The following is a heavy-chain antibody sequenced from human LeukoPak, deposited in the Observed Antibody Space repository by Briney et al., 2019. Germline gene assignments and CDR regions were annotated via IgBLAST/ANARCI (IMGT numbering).Heavy chain of an antibody. CDR2: IYYSGST. CDR1: GGSISSYY. V-gene: IGHV4-59*01. Sequence: SETLSLTCTVSGGSISSYYWSWIRQPPGKGLEWTGYIYYSGSTNYNPSLKSRVTISVDTSKNQFSLKLSSVTAADTAVYYCARTPYSSSWSPRAFDIWGQGTMVTVSS. D-gene: IGHD6-13*01. CDR3: ARTPYSSSWSPRAFDI. J-gene: IGHJ3*02.